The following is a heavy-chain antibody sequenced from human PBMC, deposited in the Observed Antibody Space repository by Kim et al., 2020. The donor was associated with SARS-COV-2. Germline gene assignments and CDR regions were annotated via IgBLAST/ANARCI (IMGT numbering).Heavy chain of an antibody. J-gene: IGHJ6*02. Sequence: SETLSLTCTVSGGSISSGGYYWSWIRQHPGKGLEWIGYIYYSGSTYYNPSLKSRVTISVDTSKNQFSLKLSSVTAADTAVYYCARGRVVPAAIPEVVSYGDYYYGMDVWGQGTTVTVSS. CDR2: IYYSGST. CDR3: ARGRVVPAAIPEVVSYGDYYYGMDV. CDR1: GGSISSGGYY. V-gene: IGHV4-31*03. D-gene: IGHD2-2*02.